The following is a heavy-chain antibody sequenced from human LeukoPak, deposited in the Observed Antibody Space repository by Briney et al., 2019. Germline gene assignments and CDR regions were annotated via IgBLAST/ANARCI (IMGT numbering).Heavy chain of an antibody. V-gene: IGHV4-38-2*01. D-gene: IGHD6-13*01. Sequence: SESLSLTCAVSGYSINSGHYRGFIRQPPGKGLEGFGIIHHSGTTYYTPSLKSRVTISGDTSKNQFSLKLTTLTATDTAVYSCARAAAADPKNWFDPWGQGTLVTVSS. J-gene: IGHJ5*02. CDR3: ARAAAADPKNWFDP. CDR2: IHHSGTT. CDR1: GYSINSGHY.